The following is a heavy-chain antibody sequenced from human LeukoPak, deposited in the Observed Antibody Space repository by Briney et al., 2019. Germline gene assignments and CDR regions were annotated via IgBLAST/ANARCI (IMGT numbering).Heavy chain of an antibody. Sequence: PSETLSLTCAVYGGSFSGYYWSWIRQPPGKGLEWIGEINHSGSTNYNPSLKSRVTISVDTSKNQFSLKLSSVTAADTAVYYCASRIVAGFDYWGQGTLVTVSS. CDR2: INHSGST. D-gene: IGHD6-13*01. V-gene: IGHV4-34*01. J-gene: IGHJ4*02. CDR3: ASRIVAGFDY. CDR1: GGSFSGYY.